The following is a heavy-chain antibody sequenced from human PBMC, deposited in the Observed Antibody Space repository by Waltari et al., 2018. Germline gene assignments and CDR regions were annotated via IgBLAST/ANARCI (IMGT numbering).Heavy chain of an antibody. V-gene: IGHV3-48*01. CDR3: ARGRGAFDI. J-gene: IGHJ3*02. CDR2: ISSSSSTI. CDR1: GFTFSSYS. Sequence: VQLVESGGGVVQPGRSLRLSCAASGFTFSSYSMNWVRQAPGKGLEWVSYISSSSSTIYYADSVKGRFTISRDNAKNSLYLQMNSLRAEDTAVYYCARGRGAFDIWGQGTMVTVSS. D-gene: IGHD3-16*01.